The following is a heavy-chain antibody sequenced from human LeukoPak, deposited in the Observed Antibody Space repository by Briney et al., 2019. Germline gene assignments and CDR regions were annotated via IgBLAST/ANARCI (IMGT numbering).Heavy chain of an antibody. D-gene: IGHD2/OR15-2a*01. CDR1: GFTFGSYA. Sequence: GGSLRLSCSASGFTFGSYAMHWVRQAPGKGLEWLATINQDGGERYYVDSVKGRFTISRDNAKNSLFLQMNSLRAEDTAVYYCTTFYTRLTDYWGQGTLVTVSS. J-gene: IGHJ4*02. CDR2: INQDGGER. V-gene: IGHV3-7*05. CDR3: TTFYTRLTDY.